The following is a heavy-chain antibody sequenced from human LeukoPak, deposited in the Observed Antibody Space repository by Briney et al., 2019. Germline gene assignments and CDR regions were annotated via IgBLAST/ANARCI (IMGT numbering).Heavy chain of an antibody. D-gene: IGHD3-3*01. J-gene: IGHJ3*02. V-gene: IGHV3-21*04. CDR1: GFTFSSYS. Sequence: GGSLRLSCAASGFTFSSYSMNWVRQAPGKGLEWVSSISSSSSYIYYADSVKGRFTISRDNAKNSLYLQMNSLRSEDTAVYYCAAAQSSRDFWSGYSLRWDVFDIWGQGTMVTVSS. CDR2: ISSSSSYI. CDR3: AAAQSSRDFWSGYSLRWDVFDI.